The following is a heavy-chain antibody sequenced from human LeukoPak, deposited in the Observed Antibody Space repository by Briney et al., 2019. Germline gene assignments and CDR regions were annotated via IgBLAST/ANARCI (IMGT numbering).Heavy chain of an antibody. Sequence: GGSLRLSCAASGFTLSGSAMQWVRQAPGKGLEWVGRIRTKASNYAAAYGAAVQGRFFVSREDSKNMAFLQMNGLKTEDTAVYYCVRRFSGSYYYGHWGQGTLVTVSS. CDR3: VRRFSGSYYYGH. D-gene: IGHD1-26*01. V-gene: IGHV3-73*01. CDR1: GFTLSGSA. J-gene: IGHJ4*02. CDR2: IRTKASNYAA.